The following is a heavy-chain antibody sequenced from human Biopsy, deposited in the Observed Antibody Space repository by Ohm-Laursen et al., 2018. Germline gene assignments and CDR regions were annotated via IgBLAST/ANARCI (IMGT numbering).Heavy chain of an antibody. J-gene: IGHJ2*01. Sequence: TLSLTCSVSGASVKTSGYFWAWIRQRPGKGLEWIGYISYNERTHYNPSLTSRLAISFDTSNNRISLQLRSVSVADTAVYYCVREPKTGTAEAWSFDLWGRGSPVTVPS. CDR3: VREPKTGTAEAWSFDL. CDR2: ISYNERT. CDR1: GASVKTSGYF. V-gene: IGHV4-31*03. D-gene: IGHD1-1*01.